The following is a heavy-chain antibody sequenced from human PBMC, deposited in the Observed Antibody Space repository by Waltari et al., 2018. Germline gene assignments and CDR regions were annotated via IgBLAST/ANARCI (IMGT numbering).Heavy chain of an antibody. CDR1: GDSISGNYW. V-gene: IGHV4-4*02. D-gene: IGHD2-2*01. CDR3: AGDRAIGLFFDY. Sequence: HVLLQESGQVLVKPSGTLSVTCAVSGDSISGNYWGSWVPQAPEKGLEWIGQVHDSGKTHYNPSLQGRVAISVDKPKNQFSLNLNSVTAADTAIYYCAGDRAIGLFFDYWGRGTLVTVSS. J-gene: IGHJ4*02. CDR2: VHDSGKT.